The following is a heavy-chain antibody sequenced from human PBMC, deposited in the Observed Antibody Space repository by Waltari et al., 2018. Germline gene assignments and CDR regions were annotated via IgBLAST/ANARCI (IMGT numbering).Heavy chain of an antibody. CDR2: ISGAGENS. V-gene: IGHV3-23*04. Sequence: EVQLVVSGGGLVQPGGALKLYCGVAGFGCSNYAMGWVRQAPGKGLEWVSGISGAGENSYYADSVKGRFTISRDNSKNILFLQMNSLRAEDTAVYYCAKDQGYAGKDGDLRHWGQGSLVSVSS. CDR3: AKDQGYAGKDGDLRH. D-gene: IGHD2-2*01. J-gene: IGHJ1*01. CDR1: GFGCSNYA.